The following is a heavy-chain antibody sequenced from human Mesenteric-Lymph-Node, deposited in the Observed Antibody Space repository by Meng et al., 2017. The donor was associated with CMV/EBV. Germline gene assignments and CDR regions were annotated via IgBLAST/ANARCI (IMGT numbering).Heavy chain of an antibody. CDR1: GFTFSSYG. CDR2: IRYDGSNK. J-gene: IGHJ6*02. CDR3: AKGDSGSYPWAYYYGMDV. Sequence: GGSLRLSCAASGFTFSSYGMHWVRQAPGKGLEWVAFIRYDGSNKYYADSVKGRFTISRDNSKNTLYLRMNSLRAEDTAVYYCAKGDSGSYPWAYYYGMDVWGQGTTVTVSS. V-gene: IGHV3-30*02. D-gene: IGHD3-10*01.